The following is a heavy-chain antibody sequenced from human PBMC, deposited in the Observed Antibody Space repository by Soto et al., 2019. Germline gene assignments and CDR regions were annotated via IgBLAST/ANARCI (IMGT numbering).Heavy chain of an antibody. V-gene: IGHV5-51*01. J-gene: IGHJ4*02. CDR3: AQAREDLVLLVALEN. CDR1: GYSFTSYW. D-gene: IGHD2-8*01. CDR2: IYPGDSDT. Sequence: GESLKISCKGSGYSFTSYWIGWVRQMPGKGLEWMGIIYPGDSDTRYSPSFQGQVTISADKSISTAYLQWSSLKASDTAMYYCAQAREDLVLLVALENWGQGTRVTVSS.